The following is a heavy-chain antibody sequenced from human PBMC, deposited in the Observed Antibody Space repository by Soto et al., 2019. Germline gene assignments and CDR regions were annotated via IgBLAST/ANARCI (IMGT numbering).Heavy chain of an antibody. J-gene: IGHJ4*02. CDR1: GFTFSSYA. CDR2: ISYDGSNK. V-gene: IGHV3-30-3*01. Sequence: SLRLSCAASGFTFSSYAMHWVRQAPGKGLEWVAVISYDGSNKYYADSVKGRFTISRDNSKNTLYLQMNSLRAEDTAVYYCARALSLGDPFDYWGQGTLVTVSS. D-gene: IGHD2-21*02. CDR3: ARALSLGDPFDY.